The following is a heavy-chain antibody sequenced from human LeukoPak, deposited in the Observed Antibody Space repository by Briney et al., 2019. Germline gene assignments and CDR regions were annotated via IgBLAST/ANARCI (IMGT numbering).Heavy chain of an antibody. Sequence: TSETLSLTCAVSGGSSRSGDYFWSWIRQPPGKGLEWIGHIHYSGNTYYNPSLKSRVSISVDTSKNQFSLRLSSVTAADTAVYYCARENNDYGGKKAFDYWGQGTLVTVSS. D-gene: IGHD4-23*01. V-gene: IGHV4-30-4*01. CDR2: IHYSGNT. CDR1: GGSSRSGDYF. CDR3: ARENNDYGGKKAFDY. J-gene: IGHJ4*02.